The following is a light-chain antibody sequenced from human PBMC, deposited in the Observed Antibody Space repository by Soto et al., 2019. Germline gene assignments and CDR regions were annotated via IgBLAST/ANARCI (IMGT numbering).Light chain of an antibody. V-gene: IGKV3-20*01. CDR1: QSVSSR. Sequence: EVVLTQSPGTLSLSPGERATLSCRASQSVSSRLAWYQHKSGQAPRLLISGASSRATGIPDRFSGSGSGTDFTLIISRLEPEDFALYYCQQYVSQPITFGQGPRLEIK. CDR2: GAS. CDR3: QQYVSQPIT. J-gene: IGKJ5*01.